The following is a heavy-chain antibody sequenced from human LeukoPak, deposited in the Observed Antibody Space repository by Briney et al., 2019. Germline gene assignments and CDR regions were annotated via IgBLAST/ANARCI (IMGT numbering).Heavy chain of an antibody. J-gene: IGHJ4*02. V-gene: IGHV1-69*13. CDR1: GGTFRNYP. CDR2: ILPIFRMT. CDR3: AICSSTWSGDRPDS. Sequence: ASVKVSCKASGGTFRNYPISWVRQAPGQGLEWMGGILPIFRMTNYAEKFEGRVTVTADESTTTAYLELNSLRSEDTAVYYCAICSSTWSGDRPDSWGQGSLVTVSS. D-gene: IGHD2-2*01.